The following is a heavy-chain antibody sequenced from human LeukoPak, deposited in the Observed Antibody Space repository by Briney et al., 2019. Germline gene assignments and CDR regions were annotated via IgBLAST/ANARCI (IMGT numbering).Heavy chain of an antibody. CDR1: GFTYSKYA. D-gene: IGHD3-10*01. V-gene: IGHV3-23*01. J-gene: IGHJ4*02. Sequence: PGRSLRLSCAASGFTYSKYAMNWVRQAPGKGLEWVSAISGSGTSTYYADSVKGRFTISRDNSKSTLYLQMNSLRAEDTAVYYCAKDLSTGIQRTYFDYWGQGTLVTVSS. CDR3: AKDLSTGIQRTYFDY. CDR2: ISGSGTST.